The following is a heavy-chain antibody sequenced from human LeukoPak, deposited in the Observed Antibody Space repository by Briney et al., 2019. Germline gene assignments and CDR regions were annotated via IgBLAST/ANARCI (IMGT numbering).Heavy chain of an antibody. J-gene: IGHJ6*03. Sequence: GGSLRLSCAASGFTFSSYGMHWVRQAPGKGLEWVAFIRYDGSNKYYADSVKGRFTISRDNSKNTLYLQMNSLRAEDTAVYYCAKDSWDSSGYYLKALYYYYYMDVWGKGTTVTISS. CDR3: AKDSWDSSGYYLKALYYYYYMDV. CDR1: GFTFSSYG. CDR2: IRYDGSNK. D-gene: IGHD3-22*01. V-gene: IGHV3-30*02.